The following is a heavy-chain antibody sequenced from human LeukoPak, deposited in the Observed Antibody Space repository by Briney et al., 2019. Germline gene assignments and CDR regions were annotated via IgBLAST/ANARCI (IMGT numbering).Heavy chain of an antibody. CDR3: ARDSGYSYGYSWDF. CDR2: ISSTSSTI. V-gene: IGHV3-48*04. J-gene: IGHJ4*02. CDR1: GFTFSSYN. Sequence: GGSLRLSCAASGFTFSSYNMNWVRQASGKGLEWVSYISSTSSTIHYADSVKGRFTISRDNAKNSLYLQMNSLRAEDTAVYYCARDSGYSYGYSWDFWGQGTLVTVSS. D-gene: IGHD5-18*01.